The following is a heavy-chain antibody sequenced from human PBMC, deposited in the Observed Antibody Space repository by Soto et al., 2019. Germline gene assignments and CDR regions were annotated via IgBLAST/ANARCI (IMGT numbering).Heavy chain of an antibody. V-gene: IGHV3-15*01. Sequence: GGSLRLSCAASGFTFSNAWMSWVRQAPGKGLEWVGRIKSKTDGGTTDYAAPVKGRFTISRDDSKNTLYLQMNSLKTEDTAVYYCTTDPPATYYSYYMDVWGKGTTVTVSS. CDR2: IKSKTDGGTT. CDR3: TTDPPATYYSYYMDV. CDR1: GFTFSNAW. D-gene: IGHD2-2*01. J-gene: IGHJ6*03.